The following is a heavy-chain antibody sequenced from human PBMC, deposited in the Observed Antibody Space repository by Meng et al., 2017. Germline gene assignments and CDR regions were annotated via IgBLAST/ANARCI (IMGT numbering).Heavy chain of an antibody. CDR1: GGTFSSYA. V-gene: IGHV1-69*06. Sequence: QVQRVRSGAEVKKPGPSVKVSCKASGGTFSSYAISWVRQAPGQGLGWMGGIIPIFGTANYAQKFQGRVTITADKSTSTAYMELSSLRSEDTAVYYCARDGVGATEGYFDYWGQGTLVTVSS. CDR3: ARDGVGATEGYFDY. CDR2: IIPIFGTA. J-gene: IGHJ4*02. D-gene: IGHD1-26*01.